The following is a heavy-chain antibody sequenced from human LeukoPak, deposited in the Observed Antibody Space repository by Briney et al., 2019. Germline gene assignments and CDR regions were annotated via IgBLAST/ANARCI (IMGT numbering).Heavy chain of an antibody. CDR3: AKSGRYCSTTSCQQFDHFDS. CDR1: GFTFSNYA. Sequence: SGGSLRLSCVVSGFTFSNYAMSWVRQAPGKGLEWVSVIAGSGGSIYYADSVKGRLTISRDNSKNTLYLQMNSLRPEDTAVYYCAKSGRYCSTTSCQQFDHFDSWGQGALVTVSS. D-gene: IGHD2-2*01. J-gene: IGHJ4*02. CDR2: IAGSGGSI. V-gene: IGHV3-23*01.